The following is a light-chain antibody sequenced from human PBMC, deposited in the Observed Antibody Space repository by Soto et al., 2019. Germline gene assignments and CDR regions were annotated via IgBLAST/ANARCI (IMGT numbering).Light chain of an antibody. CDR2: AAS. Sequence: DIQMTQSPSSLSASVGDRVTITCRASQGISNYLAWYQQKPGKVPKLLIYAASTLQSGVPSRFSGSGSGTDFTLAISSLQPEDVATYYCQKYNSAPPLTFGGGTKVEIK. CDR3: QKYNSAPPLT. CDR1: QGISNY. V-gene: IGKV1-27*01. J-gene: IGKJ4*01.